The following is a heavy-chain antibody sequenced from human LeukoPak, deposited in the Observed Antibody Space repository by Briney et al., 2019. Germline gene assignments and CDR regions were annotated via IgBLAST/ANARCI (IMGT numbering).Heavy chain of an antibody. J-gene: IGHJ2*01. D-gene: IGHD3-3*01. V-gene: IGHV4-39*01. CDR2: IYYSGST. CDR1: GGSISSSSYY. CDR3: ARLITIFGVAQLNWYFDL. Sequence: SETLSLTCTVSGGSISSSSYYWGWIRQPPGKGPEWIGSIYYSGSTYYNPSLKSRVTISVDTSKNQVSLKLSSVTAADTAVYYCARLITIFGVAQLNWYFDLWGRGTLVTVSS.